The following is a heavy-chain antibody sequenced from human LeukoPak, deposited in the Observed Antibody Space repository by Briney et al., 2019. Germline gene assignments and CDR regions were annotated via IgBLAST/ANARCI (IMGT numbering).Heavy chain of an antibody. J-gene: IGHJ4*02. Sequence: GASVKVSCKASGGTFSSYAISWVRQAPGKGLEWMGGFDPEDGETIYAQKFQGRVTITADESTSTAYMELSSLRSEDTAVYYCASRAAAGIDYWGQGTLVTVSS. CDR2: FDPEDGET. CDR3: ASRAAAGIDY. D-gene: IGHD6-13*01. V-gene: IGHV1-69*13. CDR1: GGTFSSYA.